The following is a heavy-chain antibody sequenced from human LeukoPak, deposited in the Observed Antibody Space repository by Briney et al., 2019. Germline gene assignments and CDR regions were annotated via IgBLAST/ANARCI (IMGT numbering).Heavy chain of an antibody. CDR2: ISGSGGST. J-gene: IGHJ4*02. CDR3: ANCYYDSSGCSFDY. V-gene: IGHV3-23*01. CDR1: GFTFSSYA. Sequence: PGGSLRLSCAASGFTFSSYAMSWVRQAPGKGLEWVSAISGSGGSTYYADSVKGRFTISRDNSKNTLYLQMNSLRAEDTAVYYCANCYYDSSGCSFDYWGQGTLVTVSP. D-gene: IGHD3-22*01.